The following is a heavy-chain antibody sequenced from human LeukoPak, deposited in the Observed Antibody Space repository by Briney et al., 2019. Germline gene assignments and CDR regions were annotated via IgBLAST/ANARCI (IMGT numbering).Heavy chain of an antibody. D-gene: IGHD3-10*01. J-gene: IGHJ5*02. CDR1: GGSFSGYY. Sequence: SETLSLTCAIYGGSFSGYYWNWIREPPGKALEWIGEINHSGGAKYNPSLKSRVTISVGTSKNQFSLKLSSGTAADTAVYYCARDTHDYYGSGNWFDPWGQGTLVTVSS. CDR2: INHSGGA. CDR3: ARDTHDYYGSGNWFDP. V-gene: IGHV4-34*01.